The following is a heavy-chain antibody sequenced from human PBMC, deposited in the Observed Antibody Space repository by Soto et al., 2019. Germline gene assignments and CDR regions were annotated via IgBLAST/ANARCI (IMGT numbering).Heavy chain of an antibody. V-gene: IGHV3-21*01. J-gene: IGHJ6*02. D-gene: IGHD3-3*01. CDR1: GFTFSSYS. CDR3: ARDPADQYYDFWSGYYPMYYYYGMDV. CDR2: ISSSSSYI. Sequence: PGGSLRLSCAASGFTFSSYSMNWVRQAPGKGLEWVSSISSSSSYIYYADSVKGRFTISRDNAKNSLYLQMNSLRAEDTAVYYCARDPADQYYDFWSGYYPMYYYYGMDVWGQGTTVTVSS.